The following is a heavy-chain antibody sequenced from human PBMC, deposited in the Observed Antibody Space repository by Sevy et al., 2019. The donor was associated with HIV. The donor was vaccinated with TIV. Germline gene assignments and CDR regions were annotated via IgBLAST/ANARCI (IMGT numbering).Heavy chain of an antibody. D-gene: IGHD6-6*01. CDR1: GFTFSDYA. CDR2: ISYHGRNQ. CDR3: ARKQFVLPFDY. Sequence: GESLKISCAASGFTFSDYAIHWARQAPGKGLEWLAVISYHGRNQFYADSVRGRFTISRDDSKNTVYLQMNSLRPDDTAVYYCARKQFVLPFDYWGQRTLVTVSS. V-gene: IGHV3-30*04. J-gene: IGHJ4*02.